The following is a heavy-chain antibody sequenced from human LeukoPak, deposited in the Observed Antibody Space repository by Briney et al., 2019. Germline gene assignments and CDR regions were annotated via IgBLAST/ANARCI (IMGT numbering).Heavy chain of an antibody. CDR1: GYTFTSYG. D-gene: IGHD2-2*01. Sequence: ASVKVSCTASGYTFTSYGISWVRQAPGQGIEWMGWISAYNGNTNYAQKLQGRVPMTTDTSTSTAYMELRSLRSDDTAVYYWARYCSSTSCYAGRHLDYWGQGTLVTVSS. J-gene: IGHJ4*02. V-gene: IGHV1-18*01. CDR2: ISAYNGNT. CDR3: ARYCSSTSCYAGRHLDY.